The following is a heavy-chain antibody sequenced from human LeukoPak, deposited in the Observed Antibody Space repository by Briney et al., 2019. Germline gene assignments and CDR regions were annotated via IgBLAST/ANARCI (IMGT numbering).Heavy chain of an antibody. CDR3: ARSLSATLGFDY. CDR1: GYTFTGYY. CDR2: INPNSGGT. V-gene: IGHV1-2*02. Sequence: ASVKVSCKASGYTFTGYYMHWVRQAPGQGLEWMGWINPNSGGTNYAQKFQGRVTMTSDTSISTAYMELSRLRSDDTAVYYCARSLSATLGFDYWGQGTLVTVSS. D-gene: IGHD2/OR15-2a*01. J-gene: IGHJ4*02.